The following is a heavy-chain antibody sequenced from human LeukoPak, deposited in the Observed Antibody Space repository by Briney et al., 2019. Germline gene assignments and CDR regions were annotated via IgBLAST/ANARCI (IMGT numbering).Heavy chain of an antibody. J-gene: IGHJ6*03. CDR2: IYYSGST. V-gene: IGHV4-59*01. CDR3: VAGVDVEMAKVGYYYYMDF. Sequence: SETLSLTCTVSGGSISSYYWSWIRQPPGKGLEWIGYIYYSGSTNYNPSLKSRVTISVDTSKNQFSLKLSSVTAADTAVYYCVAGVDVEMAKVGYYYYMDFWGKGTTVTVSS. D-gene: IGHD5-24*01. CDR1: GGSISSYY.